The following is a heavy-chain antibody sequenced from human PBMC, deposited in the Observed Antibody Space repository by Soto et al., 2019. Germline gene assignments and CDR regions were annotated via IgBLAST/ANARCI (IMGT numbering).Heavy chain of an antibody. Sequence: EASVKVSCKASGYSFTNNDVSWVRQATGQGLEWMGWMNPGSGDTGYAQKFQGRATMTRDISIATAYMELNSLRAEDTAVYYCARANAVDSDAFDIWGQGTMVTVSS. CDR1: GYSFTNND. CDR2: MNPGSGDT. CDR3: ARANAVDSDAFDI. D-gene: IGHD2-8*01. J-gene: IGHJ3*02. V-gene: IGHV1-8*01.